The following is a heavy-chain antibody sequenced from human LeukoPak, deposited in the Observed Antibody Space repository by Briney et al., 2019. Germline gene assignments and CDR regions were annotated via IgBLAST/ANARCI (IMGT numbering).Heavy chain of an antibody. V-gene: IGHV1-24*01. J-gene: IGHJ4*02. CDR1: GYTLTELS. Sequence: ASVKVSCKVSGYTLTELSMHWVRQAPGKGLEWMGGFDPEDGETIYAQKFQGRVTMTEDTSTDTAYMELSSLRSEDTAVYYCATPNYYGSGSYYNYWGQGTLVTVSS. CDR2: FDPEDGET. CDR3: ATPNYYGSGSYYNY. D-gene: IGHD3-10*01.